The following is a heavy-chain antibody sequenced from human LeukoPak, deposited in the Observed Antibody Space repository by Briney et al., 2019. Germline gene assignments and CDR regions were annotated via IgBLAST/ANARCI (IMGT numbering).Heavy chain of an antibody. CDR2: INHSGST. Sequence: SETLSLTCAVYGGSFSGYYWSWIRQPPGKGLEWIGEINHSGSTNYNPSLKSRVTISVDTSKNQFSLKLSSVTAADTAVYYCARRYLVVVPAAIRNYYYYYMDVWGKGTTVTVSS. D-gene: IGHD2-2*01. J-gene: IGHJ6*03. V-gene: IGHV4-34*01. CDR1: GGSFSGYY. CDR3: ARRYLVVVPAAIRNYYYYYMDV.